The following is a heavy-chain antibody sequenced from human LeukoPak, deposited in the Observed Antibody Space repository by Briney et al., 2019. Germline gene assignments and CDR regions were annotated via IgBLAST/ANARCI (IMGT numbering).Heavy chain of an antibody. D-gene: IGHD2-15*01. CDR2: INYRGST. CDR3: ARDAYCVGGSCYPPGS. Sequence: SETLSLTCTVSGGSIRGSDFYWGWIRQPPGKGLEWIGTINYRGSTYYNASPKSRAALSVDTSKNQFSLRLTSLIAADTAVYYCARDAYCVGGSCYPPGSWGQGTLVIVSS. V-gene: IGHV4-39*07. CDR1: GGSIRGSDFY. J-gene: IGHJ5*02.